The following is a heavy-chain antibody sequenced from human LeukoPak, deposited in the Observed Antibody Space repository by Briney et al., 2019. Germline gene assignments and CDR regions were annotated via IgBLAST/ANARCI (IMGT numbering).Heavy chain of an antibody. V-gene: IGHV3-74*01. CDR1: GFTFSSYW. D-gene: IGHD1-26*01. Sequence: LAGGSLRLSCAASGFTFSSYWMPWVRQAPGKGLVWVSRINSDGSSTSYADSVKGRFTISRDNAKNTLYLQMNSLRAEDTAVYYCASSIVGASKVNYWGQGTLVTVSS. CDR3: ASSIVGASKVNY. CDR2: INSDGSST. J-gene: IGHJ4*02.